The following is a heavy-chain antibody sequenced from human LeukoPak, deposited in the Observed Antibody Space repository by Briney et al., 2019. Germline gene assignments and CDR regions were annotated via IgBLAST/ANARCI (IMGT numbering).Heavy chain of an antibody. CDR2: INPNSGGT. D-gene: IGHD4-17*01. V-gene: IGHV1-2*02. J-gene: IGHJ6*03. CDR1: GYTFTRYY. Sequence: GASVKVSCKASGYTFTRYYIHWVRQAPGQGLEWMGWINPNSGGTNYAQKFQGRVTMTRDTSISTAYIELSRLRSDDTAVYYCAREAPYGDDHYYYMDVWGKGTTVTISS. CDR3: AREAPYGDDHYYYMDV.